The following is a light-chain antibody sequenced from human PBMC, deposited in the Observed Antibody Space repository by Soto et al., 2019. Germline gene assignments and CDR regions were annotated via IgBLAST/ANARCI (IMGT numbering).Light chain of an antibody. CDR2: DAS. J-gene: IGKJ1*01. CDR3: HQYNSFSSWT. Sequence: DIQMTQSPSTLSGSVGDRVTITCRASQTISSWLALYQQKPGKAPKLLIYDASSLESGVPSRFSGSGSGTEFTLTVSRLQPDDFATYYCHQYNSFSSWTFGQGTKVDIK. CDR1: QTISSW. V-gene: IGKV1-5*01.